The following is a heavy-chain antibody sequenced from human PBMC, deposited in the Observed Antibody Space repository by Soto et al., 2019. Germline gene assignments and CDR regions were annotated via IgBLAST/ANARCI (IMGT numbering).Heavy chain of an antibody. CDR2: TSYPGNT. J-gene: IGHJ5*02. CDR3: ARYMHAGLTHYFDP. CDR1: GGSITSYH. Sequence: TSETLSLTCFVSGGSITSYHWRWIRQFPGKGLEWIACTSYPGNTNYNPSRQIRVTISMDTSKNQLSLKLTSVTAADTAVYYCARYMHAGLTHYFDPWGQGTLVTVSS. V-gene: IGHV4-59*01. D-gene: IGHD1-26*01.